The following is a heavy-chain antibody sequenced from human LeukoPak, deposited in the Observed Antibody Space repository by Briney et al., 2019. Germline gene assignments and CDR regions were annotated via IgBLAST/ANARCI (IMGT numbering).Heavy chain of an antibody. D-gene: IGHD5-12*01. V-gene: IGHV3-23*01. CDR3: TGYSHNSGGWLDP. Sequence: PGGSLRLSCAVSGFTFSHYAMSWVRQAPGTGLEWVGSLTDSGDATYYADSVKGRLTISRDNANSTLYLHISGLRDEDTAVYCATGYSHNSGGWLDPWGQGTLVTVSS. CDR2: LTDSGDAT. CDR1: GFTFSHYA. J-gene: IGHJ5*02.